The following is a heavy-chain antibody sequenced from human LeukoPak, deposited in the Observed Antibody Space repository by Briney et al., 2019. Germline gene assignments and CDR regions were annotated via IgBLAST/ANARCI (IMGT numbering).Heavy chain of an antibody. CDR1: GYTFTGYY. J-gene: IGHJ4*02. V-gene: IGHV1-2*02. D-gene: IGHD3-22*01. CDR3: ARGYDSSCYYFDY. CDR2: INPNSGGT. Sequence: ASVKVSCKASGYTFTGYYMQWVRQAPGQGVEWMGWINPNSGGTNYAQKLKGRVTMTRYTSISTAYMELSRLRSDDTAVYYCARGYDSSCYYFDYWGQGTLVTVSS.